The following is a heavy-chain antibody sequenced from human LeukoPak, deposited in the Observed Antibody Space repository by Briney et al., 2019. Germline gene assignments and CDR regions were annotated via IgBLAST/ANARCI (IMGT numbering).Heavy chain of an antibody. CDR1: GDTFSSYA. Sequence: SVKVSCKASGDTFSSYAISWVRQAPGQGLEWMGGIIPIFGTANYAQKFQGRVTITADKSTSTAYMELSSLRSEDTAVYYCARWDTAGYFDYWGQGTLVTVSS. V-gene: IGHV1-69*06. CDR2: IIPIFGTA. CDR3: ARWDTAGYFDY. J-gene: IGHJ4*02. D-gene: IGHD5-18*01.